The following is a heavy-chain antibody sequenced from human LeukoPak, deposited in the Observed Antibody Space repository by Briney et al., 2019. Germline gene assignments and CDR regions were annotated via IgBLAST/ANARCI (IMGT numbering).Heavy chain of an antibody. D-gene: IGHD1-1*01. CDR1: GFTFSSYW. J-gene: IGHJ4*02. Sequence: GGSLRLSCAASGFTFSSYWMTWARQAPGKGLEWVANIKQDGSETHYVDSAKGRFTISRDNAKNSLFLQMNSLRAEDTAVYYCARGSTVGDWGRGTLVTVSS. CDR3: ARGSTVGD. CDR2: IKQDGSET. V-gene: IGHV3-7*01.